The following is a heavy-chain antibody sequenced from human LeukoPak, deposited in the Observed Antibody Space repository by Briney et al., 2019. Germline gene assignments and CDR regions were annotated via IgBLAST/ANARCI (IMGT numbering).Heavy chain of an antibody. V-gene: IGHV3-23*01. CDR2: ISGGIT. CDR1: GFTFSTYA. Sequence: GGSLRLSCAASGFTFSTYALSWVRQAPGKGQEWVSAISGGITYYADSVKGRFTISRDNSKNTLCLQMNSLRAEDTAVYYCAKEYCSSTTCYGCFDYWGQGTLVTVSS. D-gene: IGHD2-2*01. J-gene: IGHJ4*02. CDR3: AKEYCSSTTCYGCFDY.